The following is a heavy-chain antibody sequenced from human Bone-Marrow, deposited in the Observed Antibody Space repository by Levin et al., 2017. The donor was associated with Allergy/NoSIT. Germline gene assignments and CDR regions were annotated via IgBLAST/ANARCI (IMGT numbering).Heavy chain of an antibody. Sequence: GESLKISCAASGFTFSNAWMNWVRQAPGKGLEWVGRIKSKTDGGTTDYAAPVKGRFTISRDDSKNTLYLQMNSLKTEDTAVYYCTTDNYSSGWYYWGQGTLVTVSS. J-gene: IGHJ4*02. CDR3: TTDNYSSGWYY. CDR1: GFTFSNAW. V-gene: IGHV3-15*07. D-gene: IGHD6-19*01. CDR2: IKSKTDGGTT.